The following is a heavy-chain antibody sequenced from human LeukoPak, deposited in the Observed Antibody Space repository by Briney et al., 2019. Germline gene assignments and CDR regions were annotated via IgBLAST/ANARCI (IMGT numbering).Heavy chain of an antibody. CDR2: ISSSGNTI. V-gene: IGHV3-48*03. CDR3: ARGYTYVFD. Sequence: GGSLRLSCAAAGFTFSSYEMNWVRQARGKGGEWVSYISSSGNTIYYADSVKGRFTISRDNAKNSLFLQMNSLRAEDTAVYYCARGYTYVFDWGQGTLVTVSS. J-gene: IGHJ4*02. D-gene: IGHD5-18*01. CDR1: GFTFSSYE.